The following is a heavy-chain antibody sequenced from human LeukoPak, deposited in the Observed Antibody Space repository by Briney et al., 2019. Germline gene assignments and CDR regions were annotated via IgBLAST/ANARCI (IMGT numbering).Heavy chain of an antibody. J-gene: IGHJ5*02. V-gene: IGHV3-30*02. CDR1: GFTFSTYG. CDR2: IRHDGTET. CDR3: ATGRRVPYGSGSYSTSRFDP. D-gene: IGHD3-10*01. Sequence: GGSLRLSCAASGFTFSTYGMHWLRQAPGKGPESVALIRHDGTETYHAESVKGRFTISRDDSKNTFYLQMNSLRSDDTAVYYCATGRRVPYGSGSYSTSRFDPWGQGTLVTVSS.